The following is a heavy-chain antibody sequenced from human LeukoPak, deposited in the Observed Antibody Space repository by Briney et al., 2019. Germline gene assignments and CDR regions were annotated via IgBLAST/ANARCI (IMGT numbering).Heavy chain of an antibody. CDR2: ISGSGGST. CDR3: AKAGMDYYGSGSYTWFDP. CDR1: GFTFSSYG. Sequence: GGSLRLSCAASGFTFSSYGMSWVRQAPGKGLEWVSAISGSGGSTYYADSVKGRFTISRDNSKNTLYLQMNSLRAEDTAVYYCAKAGMDYYGSGSYTWFDPWGQGTLVTVSS. J-gene: IGHJ5*02. D-gene: IGHD3-10*01. V-gene: IGHV3-23*01.